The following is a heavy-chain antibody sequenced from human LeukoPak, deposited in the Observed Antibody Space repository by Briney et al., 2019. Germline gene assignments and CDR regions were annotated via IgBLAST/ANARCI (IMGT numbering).Heavy chain of an antibody. V-gene: IGHV3-30*18. CDR2: ISYDGSNK. CDR3: AKAGSSGSWFDP. J-gene: IGHJ5*02. Sequence: GGSLRLSCAASGFTFDDYGMSWVRQAPGKGLEWVAVISYDGSNKYYADSVKGRFTISRDNSKNTLYLQMNSLRAEDTAVYYCAKAGSSGSWFDPWGQGTLVTVSS. CDR1: GFTFDDYG. D-gene: IGHD3-22*01.